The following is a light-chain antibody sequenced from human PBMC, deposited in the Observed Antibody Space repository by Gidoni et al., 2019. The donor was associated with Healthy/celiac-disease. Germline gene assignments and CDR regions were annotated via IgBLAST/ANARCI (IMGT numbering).Light chain of an antibody. V-gene: IGKV3-20*01. CDR1: QSVSSSY. J-gene: IGKJ2*01. CDR2: GAS. CDR3: QQYGSPDT. Sequence: DIVLTQSPGTLSLSPGERATLSCRASQSVSSSYLAWYQQKPGQAPRLLIYGASSRATGIPDRFSGSGSGTDFTLTISRLEPEDFAVYYCQQYGSPDTFGQGTKLEIK.